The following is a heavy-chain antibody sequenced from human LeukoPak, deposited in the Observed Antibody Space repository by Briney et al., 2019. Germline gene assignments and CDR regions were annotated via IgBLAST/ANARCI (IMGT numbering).Heavy chain of an antibody. CDR3: ARGYYDSSGYYTN. J-gene: IGHJ4*02. Sequence: GASVKVSCKASGYTFTGYYMHWVRQAPGQGLEWMGWINPNSGGTNYAQKFQGRVTMTRDTSISTAYMELSRLRSDDTAVYYCARGYYDSSGYYTNWGQGTLVTVSS. CDR1: GYTFTGYY. V-gene: IGHV1-2*02. CDR2: INPNSGGT. D-gene: IGHD3-22*01.